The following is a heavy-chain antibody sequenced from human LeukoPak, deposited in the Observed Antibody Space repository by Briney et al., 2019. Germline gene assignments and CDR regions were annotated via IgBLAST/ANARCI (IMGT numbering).Heavy chain of an antibody. D-gene: IGHD3-10*01. Sequence: GGSLRLSCAASGFIFSNYGMHWVRQAPGKGLEWVSFIRYDGSHKHYADSVKGRFTISRENSKKTLYLQMNSLRPEDTAMYYCAKDLLKEGSYGSGIDWFDLWGQGAQVTVSS. CDR2: IRYDGSHK. J-gene: IGHJ5*02. V-gene: IGHV3-30*02. CDR1: GFIFSNYG. CDR3: AKDLLKEGSYGSGIDWFDL.